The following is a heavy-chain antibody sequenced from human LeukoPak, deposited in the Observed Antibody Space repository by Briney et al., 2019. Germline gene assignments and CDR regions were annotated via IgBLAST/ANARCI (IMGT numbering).Heavy chain of an antibody. J-gene: IGHJ4*02. Sequence: GGPLRLSCAASGFTFSSHWMTWVRQATGKGLEWVANLKEDGSEKYYVDSVKGRFTISRDNAKNSLYLQMNSLRGDDTAVYYCARGVYYFDYWGQGTLVTVSS. CDR3: ARGVYYFDY. CDR2: LKEDGSEK. CDR1: GFTFSSHW. V-gene: IGHV3-7*04.